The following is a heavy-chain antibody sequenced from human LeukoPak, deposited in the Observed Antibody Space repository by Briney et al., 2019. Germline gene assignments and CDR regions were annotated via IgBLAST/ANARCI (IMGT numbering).Heavy chain of an antibody. D-gene: IGHD3-3*01. CDR2: ISTYNGNT. CDR1: GYSFSNYG. V-gene: IGHV1-18*01. Sequence: GASVKVSCKPSGYSFSNYGISWVRQAPGPGLEWMGWISTYNGNTNYAQKFQGRVTMTTYTSTSTAYMGPRRLRFDPTAVYYCARVFPIFGVVITYYMDVWGKGTTVTVSS. CDR3: ARVFPIFGVVITYYMDV. J-gene: IGHJ6*03.